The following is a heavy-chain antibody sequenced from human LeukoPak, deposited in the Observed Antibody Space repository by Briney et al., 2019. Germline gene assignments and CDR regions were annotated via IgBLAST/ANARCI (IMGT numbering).Heavy chain of an antibody. CDR3: ARGPTGTTSD. D-gene: IGHD1-7*01. CDR1: GGSFSGYY. CDR2: INHSGST. V-gene: IGHV4-34*01. J-gene: IGHJ4*02. Sequence: SSETLSLTCAVYGGSFSGYYWSWIRQPPGKGLEWIGEINHSGSTNYNPSLKGRVTISVDTSKNQFSLKLSSVTAADTAVYYCARGPTGTTSDWGQGTLVTVSS.